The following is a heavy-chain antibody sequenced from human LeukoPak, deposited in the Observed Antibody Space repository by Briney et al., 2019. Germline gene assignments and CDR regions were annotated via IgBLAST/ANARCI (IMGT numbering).Heavy chain of an antibody. CDR1: GGSFSGYY. J-gene: IGHJ4*02. D-gene: IGHD3-22*01. V-gene: IGHV4-59*08. CDR3: ARTYYYDSSGPYYFDY. Sequence: SETLSLTCAVYGGSFSGYYWSWIRQPPGKGLEWIGYIYYSGSTNYNPSLKSRVTISVDTSKNQFSLKLSSVTAADTAVYYCARTYYYDSSGPYYFDYWGQGTLVTVSS. CDR2: IYYSGST.